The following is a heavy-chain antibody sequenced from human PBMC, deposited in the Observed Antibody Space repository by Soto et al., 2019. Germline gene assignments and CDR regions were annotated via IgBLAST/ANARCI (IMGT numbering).Heavy chain of an antibody. V-gene: IGHV4-39*02. CDR3: ASDKITGLFDY. Sequence: SETLSLTCTVSGGSISSSSYYWAWIRQPPGKGLEWIGSIYYSGSTYYNPSLKSRVTISVDTSKNHFSLKLTSVTAADTAVYYCASDKITGLFDYRAQRTPVTGSS. CDR1: GGSISSSSYY. D-gene: IGHD2-8*02. CDR2: IYYSGST. J-gene: IGHJ4*02.